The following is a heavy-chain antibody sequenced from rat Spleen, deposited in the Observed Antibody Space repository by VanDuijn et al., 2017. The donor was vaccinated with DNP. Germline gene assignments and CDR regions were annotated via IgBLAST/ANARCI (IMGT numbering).Heavy chain of an antibody. CDR2: INMGSGNT. J-gene: IGHJ1*01. V-gene: IGHV1-43*01. CDR3: ARRRLPYWYFDF. Sequence: QIQLQQSGAELAKPGSSVKISCRSSDFTFTRYYIGWIKQTTGQGLEYIGYINMGSGNTNYNEKFKGKATLTVDKSSSTAFMQLSSLTPDDSAVYYCARRRLPYWYFDFWGPGTMVTVSS. D-gene: IGHD1-4*01. CDR1: DFTFTRYY.